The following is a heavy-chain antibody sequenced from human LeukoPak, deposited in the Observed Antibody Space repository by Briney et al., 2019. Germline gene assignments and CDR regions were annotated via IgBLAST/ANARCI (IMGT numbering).Heavy chain of an antibody. CDR1: GFTLSSYA. V-gene: IGHV3-23*01. D-gene: IGHD3-22*01. CDR3: ARWTLQYYYDSSGYALDY. CDR2: ISGSGGST. Sequence: GGSLRLSCAASGFTLSSYAMSWVRQAPGKGLEWVSAISGSGGSTYYADSVKGRFTISRDNSKNTLYLQMNSLRAEDTAVYYCARWTLQYYYDSSGYALDYWGQGTLVTVSS. J-gene: IGHJ4*02.